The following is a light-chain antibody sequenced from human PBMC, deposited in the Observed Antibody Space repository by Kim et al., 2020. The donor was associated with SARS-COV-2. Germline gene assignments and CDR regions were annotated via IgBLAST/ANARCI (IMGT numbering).Light chain of an antibody. V-gene: IGLV3-1*01. CDR1: KLGDKY. J-gene: IGLJ2*01. CDR3: QAWDITTVV. Sequence: SYELTQPPSVSVSPGQTASITCSGDKLGDKYAYWYQQKPGQSPVLVIYQDTKRPSVIPERFSGSNSGNTATLTISGTQAMDEADYYCQAWDITTVVFGGGTKLTVL. CDR2: QDT.